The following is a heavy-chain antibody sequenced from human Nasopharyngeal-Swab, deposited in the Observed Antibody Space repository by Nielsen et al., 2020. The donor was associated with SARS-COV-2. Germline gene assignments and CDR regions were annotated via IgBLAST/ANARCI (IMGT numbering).Heavy chain of an antibody. V-gene: IGHV3-23*01. CDR1: GCTFSSIA. D-gene: IGHD6-13*01. Sequence: GGPRRLAWAACGCTFSSIAMSWVRKAPGKGLEWVSAISGSGGSTYYADSVKGRFTISRDNSKNTLYLQMNSLRAEDTAVYYCAKVLIAAAGTDFDYWGQGTLVTVSS. CDR2: ISGSGGST. CDR3: AKVLIAAAGTDFDY. J-gene: IGHJ4*02.